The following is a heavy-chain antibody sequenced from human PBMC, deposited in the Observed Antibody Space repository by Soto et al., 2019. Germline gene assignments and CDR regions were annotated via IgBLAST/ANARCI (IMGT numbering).Heavy chain of an antibody. J-gene: IGHJ4*02. V-gene: IGHV3-33*01. CDR2: IWYDGSNK. D-gene: IGHD3-10*01. Sequence: PGGSLRLSCAASGFTFSSYGMHWVRQAPGKGLEWVAVIWYDGSNKYYADSVKGRFTISRDNSKNTLYLQMNSLRAEDTAVYYCARDLFTYYYDDWGQGTLVTVAS. CDR3: ARDLFTYYYDD. CDR1: GFTFSSYG.